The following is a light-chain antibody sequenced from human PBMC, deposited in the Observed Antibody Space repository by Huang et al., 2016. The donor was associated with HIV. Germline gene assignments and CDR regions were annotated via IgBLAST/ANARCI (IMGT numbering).Light chain of an antibody. V-gene: IGKV4-1*01. CDR1: QDLLFNATNKSF. CDR2: WAS. Sequence: DIVMTQSPDSLTVSLGERATINCKSSQDLLFNATNKSFLAWYQQRPRQPPKLLIYWASARASDVPARFSGSGSGTDVTLTINSLQAEDMAVYFCQQYYTNYYTFGQGTKLEIQ. J-gene: IGKJ2*01. CDR3: QQYYTNYYT.